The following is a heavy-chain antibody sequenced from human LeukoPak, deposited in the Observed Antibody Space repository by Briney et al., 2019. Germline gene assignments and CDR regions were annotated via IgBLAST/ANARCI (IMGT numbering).Heavy chain of an antibody. CDR1: GGSFSGYY. CDR2: INHSGST. J-gene: IGHJ6*02. D-gene: IGHD3-22*01. Sequence: PSETLSLTCAVYGGSFSGYYCSWIRQPPGKGLEWIGEINHSGSTNYNPSLKSRVTISVDTSKNQFSLKLSSVTAADTAVYYCARGLPYYDSSGYYYRYYYGMDVWGQGTTVTVSS. V-gene: IGHV4-34*01. CDR3: ARGLPYYDSSGYYYRYYYGMDV.